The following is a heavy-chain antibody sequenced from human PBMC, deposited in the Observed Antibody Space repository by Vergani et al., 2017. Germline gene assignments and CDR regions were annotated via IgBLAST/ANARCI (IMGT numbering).Heavy chain of an antibody. Sequence: QVQLQESGPGLVKPSETLSLTCTVSGGSISSYYWSWIRQPPGKGLEWIGYIYYSGSTNYNPSLKSRVTISVDTSKNQFSLKLSSVTAADTAVYYCARFVPYSSSPWGWFDPWGQGTLVTVSS. CDR1: GGSISSYY. V-gene: IGHV4-59*01. CDR3: ARFVPYSSSPWGWFDP. CDR2: IYYSGST. J-gene: IGHJ5*02. D-gene: IGHD6-6*01.